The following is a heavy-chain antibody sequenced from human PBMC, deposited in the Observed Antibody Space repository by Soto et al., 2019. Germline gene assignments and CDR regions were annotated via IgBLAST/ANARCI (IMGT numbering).Heavy chain of an antibody. J-gene: IGHJ5*02. CDR2: ISGNGGST. CDR1: GFTFSSYA. Sequence: GGSLRLSCAASGFTFSSYAMHWVRQAPGKGLEWVAGISGNGGSTYYADSVKGRVTMTKDTSTSTVYMELNSLTSEDTAVYYCARDQSWHDLVWWFDPWGQGTLVTVSS. D-gene: IGHD1-1*01. V-gene: IGHV3-23*01. CDR3: ARDQSWHDLVWWFDP.